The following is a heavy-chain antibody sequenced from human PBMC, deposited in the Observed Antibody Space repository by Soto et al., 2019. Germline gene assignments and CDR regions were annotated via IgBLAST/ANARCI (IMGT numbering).Heavy chain of an antibody. Sequence: QVQLVQSGAEVKKPGASVKVSCKASGYTFTSYAMHWVRQAPGXXLEWMGWINAGNGNTKYSQKFQGRVTITRDTSASTAYMELSSLRSEDTAVYYCARVSLPAAPIGWFDPWGQGTLVTVSS. CDR3: ARVSLPAAPIGWFDP. CDR2: INAGNGNT. V-gene: IGHV1-3*01. D-gene: IGHD2-2*01. CDR1: GYTFTSYA. J-gene: IGHJ5*02.